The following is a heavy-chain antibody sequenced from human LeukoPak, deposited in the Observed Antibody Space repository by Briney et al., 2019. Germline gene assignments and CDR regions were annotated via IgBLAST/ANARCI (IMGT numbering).Heavy chain of an antibody. CDR1: GLTFSSYS. D-gene: IGHD3-10*01. CDR2: ISSSSSYI. CDR3: ARHMVRGSNYYYYYGMDV. V-gene: IGHV3-21*01. Sequence: PGGSLRLSCAASGLTFSSYSMNWVRQAPGKGLEWVSSISSSSSYIYYADSVKGRFTISRDNAKNSLYLQMNSLRAEDTAVYYCARHMVRGSNYYYYYGMDVWGQGTTVTVSS. J-gene: IGHJ6*02.